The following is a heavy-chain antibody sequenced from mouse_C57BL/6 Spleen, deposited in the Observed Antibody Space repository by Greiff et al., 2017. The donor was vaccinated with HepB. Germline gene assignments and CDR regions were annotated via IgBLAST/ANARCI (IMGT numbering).Heavy chain of an antibody. J-gene: IGHJ4*01. D-gene: IGHD1-1*01. CDR3: ARRRNYGSTYYAMDY. V-gene: IGHV1-80*01. CDR1: GYAFSSYW. Sequence: VQLQQSGAELVKPGASVKISCKASGYAFSSYWMNWVKQRPGKGLEWIGQIYPGDGDTNYNGKFKGKATLTADKSSSTAYMQLSSLTSEDSAVYFCARRRNYGSTYYAMDYWGQRTSVTVSS. CDR2: IYPGDGDT.